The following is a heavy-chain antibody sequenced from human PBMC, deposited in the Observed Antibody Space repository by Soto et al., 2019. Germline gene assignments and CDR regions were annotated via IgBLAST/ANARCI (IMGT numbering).Heavy chain of an antibody. V-gene: IGHV3-74*01. CDR3: ARGDDFWSGYYYYYGMDV. Sequence: PGGSLRLSCAASGFTFSSYWMHWVRQAPGKGLVWVSRINSDGSSTSYADSVKGRFTTSRDNAKNTLYLQMNSLRAEDTAVYYCARGDDFWSGYYYYYGMDVWGQGTTVTVSS. CDR2: INSDGSST. CDR1: GFTFSSYW. D-gene: IGHD3-3*01. J-gene: IGHJ6*02.